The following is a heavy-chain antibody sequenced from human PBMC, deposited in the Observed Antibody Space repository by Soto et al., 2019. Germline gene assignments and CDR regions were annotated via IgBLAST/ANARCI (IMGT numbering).Heavy chain of an antibody. J-gene: IGHJ5*02. CDR1: TFNSYS. CDR2: ISSGSAYI. CDR3: TRDQGGSYDSWFDP. V-gene: IGHV3-21*06. Sequence: ESGGGLVKPGGSLRLSCTFTFNSYSLNWVRQAPGKGLAWVSSISSGSAYIKYADSLKGRFTISRDNANNLLYLQMSSLRVDDTAVYYWTRDQGGSYDSWFDPWGQGTLVTVSS. D-gene: IGHD1-26*01.